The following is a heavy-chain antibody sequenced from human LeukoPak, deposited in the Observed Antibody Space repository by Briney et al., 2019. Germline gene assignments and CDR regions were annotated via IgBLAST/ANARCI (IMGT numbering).Heavy chain of an antibody. CDR3: AKDGSNYYDSSGYYYVGSFDY. CDR1: GFTFSSYA. CDR2: ISGSGGST. J-gene: IGHJ4*02. V-gene: IGHV3-23*01. Sequence: PGGSLRLSCAASGFTFSSYAMSWVRQAPGKGLEWVSAISGSGGSTYYADSVKGRFTISRDNSKNTLYLQMNSLRAEDTAVYYCAKDGSNYYDSSGYYYVGSFDYWGRGTLVTVSS. D-gene: IGHD3-22*01.